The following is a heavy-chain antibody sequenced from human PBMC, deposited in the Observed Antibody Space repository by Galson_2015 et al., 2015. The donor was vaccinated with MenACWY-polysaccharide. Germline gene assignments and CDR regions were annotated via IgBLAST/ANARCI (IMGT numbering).Heavy chain of an antibody. J-gene: IGHJ4*02. D-gene: IGHD3-10*01. CDR1: GFTFSNAW. CDR2: IKSKYNGGTT. V-gene: IGHV3-15*01. CDR3: TTWGRDVY. Sequence: SLRLCWATSGFTFSNAWMSWVRQAPGKGLEWVGRIKSKYNGGTTDYAAPVKGRFSISRDDSQSTAYLQMNSLRTDDTGIYYCTTWGRDVYWGQGTVVTVSP.